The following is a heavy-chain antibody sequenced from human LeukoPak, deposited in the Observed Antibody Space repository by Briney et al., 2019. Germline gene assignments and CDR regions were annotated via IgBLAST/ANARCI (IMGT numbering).Heavy chain of an antibody. V-gene: IGHV4-34*01. J-gene: IGHJ5*02. CDR1: GASVSGYY. CDR3: ARVRYGYGYQKRNWLDP. D-gene: IGHD5-18*01. Sequence: SETLSLACAVYGASVSGYYWSWIRQPPGKGLEWIGEINHSGSTNYNPSLKSRVTISVDTSKNQFSLKLSSVTAADTAVYYCARVRYGYGYQKRNWLDPWGQGTLVTVSS. CDR2: INHSGST.